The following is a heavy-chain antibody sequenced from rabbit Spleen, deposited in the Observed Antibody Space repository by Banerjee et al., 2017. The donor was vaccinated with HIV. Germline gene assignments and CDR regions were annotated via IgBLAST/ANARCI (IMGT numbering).Heavy chain of an antibody. J-gene: IGHJ4*01. D-gene: IGHD5-1*01. CDR2: INTYTGKP. Sequence: QEQLEESGGGLVKPEGSLTLTCKASGFSFSDRDVMCWVRQAPGKGLQWIACINTYTGKPVYATWAKGRFTISRTSSTTVTLQMTSLTAADTATYFCARDLVTVIGWNFNLWGQGTLVTVS. CDR3: ARDLVTVIGWNFNL. V-gene: IGHV1S45*01. CDR1: GFSFSDRDV.